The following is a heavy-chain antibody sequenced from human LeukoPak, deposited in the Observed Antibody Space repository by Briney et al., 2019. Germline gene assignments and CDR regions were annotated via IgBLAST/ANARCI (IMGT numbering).Heavy chain of an antibody. CDR2: ISISGSTI. D-gene: IGHD2-15*01. J-gene: IGHJ3*02. CDR1: GFTFNTYE. Sequence: GGSLRLSCAASGFTFNTYEMNWVRQAPGKGLEWVSYISISGSTIYYADSVKGRFTISSDNAKNSLYLQMNTLRDEDTAVYFCARDSGYAFDTWGQGTMVTVSS. V-gene: IGHV3-48*03. CDR3: ARDSGYAFDT.